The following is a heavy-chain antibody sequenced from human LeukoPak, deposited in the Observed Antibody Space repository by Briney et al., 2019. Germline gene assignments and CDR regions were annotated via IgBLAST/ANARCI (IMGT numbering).Heavy chain of an antibody. J-gene: IGHJ4*02. CDR2: IYFSGGN. V-gene: IGHV4-31*03. CDR1: GGSINSGAYF. CDR3: ARMRNDLLTGYDYYFDY. D-gene: IGHD3-9*01. Sequence: SQTLSLTCTVSGGSINSGAYFWSWLRQHPGKGLEWFGYIYFSGGNYYNPSLKSRVTISVDTSKSHFSLKLSSVTAADTAVYYCARMRNDLLTGYDYYFDYWGQGTLVTVSS.